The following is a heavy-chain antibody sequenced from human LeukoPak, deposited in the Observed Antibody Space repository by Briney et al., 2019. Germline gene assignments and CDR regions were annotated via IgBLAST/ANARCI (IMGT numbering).Heavy chain of an antibody. D-gene: IGHD4-11*01. Sequence: GGSLRLSCAASGFIFSHHGMHWVRQAPGKGLEWVAVIWSDGTNRFYADSVKGRFTISRDNSQNTVFLQMNSLRVKDTAIYYCARDAQRGFDYSNSLKYWGHGTLVTVSS. CDR2: IWSDGTNR. J-gene: IGHJ4*01. CDR1: GFIFSHHG. V-gene: IGHV3-33*01. CDR3: ARDAQRGFDYSNSLKY.